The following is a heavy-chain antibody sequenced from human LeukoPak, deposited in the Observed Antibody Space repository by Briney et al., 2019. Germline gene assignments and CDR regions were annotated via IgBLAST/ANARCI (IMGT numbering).Heavy chain of an antibody. CDR3: ASRPRGDSHFVD. J-gene: IGHJ4*02. CDR1: GFTFSSYA. Sequence: GGSLRLSCAASGFTFSSYAISWVRQAPGKGLEWVSAISGSGDRTYCADSVKGRFTISRDNSKNTLFLQMNRLRADDTAVYYCASRPRGDSHFVDWGQGTLVTVSS. D-gene: IGHD4-17*01. CDR2: ISGSGDRT. V-gene: IGHV3-23*01.